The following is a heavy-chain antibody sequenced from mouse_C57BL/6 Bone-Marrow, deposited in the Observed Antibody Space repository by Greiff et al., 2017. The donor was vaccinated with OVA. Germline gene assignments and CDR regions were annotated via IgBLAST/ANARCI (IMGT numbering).Heavy chain of an antibody. V-gene: IGHV1-26*01. CDR3: TRRTLRGNSLDY. CDR2: INPNNGGT. J-gene: IGHJ2*01. CDR1: GYTFTDYY. Sequence: EVQLQQSGPELVQPGASVKISCKASGYTFTDYYMNWVKQSHGKSLEWIGDINPNNGGTSYHQTFTVKATLTVDKSSSTAYMELRSLTSEDSAVYYCTRRTLRGNSLDYWGQGTTLTVSA. D-gene: IGHD2-1*01.